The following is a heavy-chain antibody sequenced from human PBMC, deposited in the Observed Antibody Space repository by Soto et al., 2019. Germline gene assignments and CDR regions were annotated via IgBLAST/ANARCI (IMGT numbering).Heavy chain of an antibody. V-gene: IGHV4-30-4*01. D-gene: IGHD6-13*01. CDR3: ARDSSSWYGDAFDI. CDR2: IYYSGST. J-gene: IGHJ3*02. Sequence: SETLSLTCTVSGGSISSGDYYWSWIRQPPGKGLEWIGYIYYSGSTYYNPSLKSRVTISVDTSKNQFSLKLSSVTPEDTAVYYCARDSSSWYGDAFDIWGQGTMVTVSS. CDR1: GGSISSGDYY.